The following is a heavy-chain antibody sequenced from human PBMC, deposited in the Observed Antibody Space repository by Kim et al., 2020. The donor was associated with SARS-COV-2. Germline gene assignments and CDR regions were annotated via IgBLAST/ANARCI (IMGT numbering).Heavy chain of an antibody. D-gene: IGHD3-9*01. V-gene: IGHV3-48*03. CDR3: ARDLDYDILTGEYFYYG. J-gene: IGHJ6*01. Sequence: GGSLRLSCAASGFTFSSYEMNWVRQVPGKGLEWVSYISSSGSTITYADSVKGRFTISRDNDKNSLYLQMNSLRAEDTAVYYCARDLDYDILTGEYFYYG. CDR1: GFTFSSYE. CDR2: ISSSGSTI.